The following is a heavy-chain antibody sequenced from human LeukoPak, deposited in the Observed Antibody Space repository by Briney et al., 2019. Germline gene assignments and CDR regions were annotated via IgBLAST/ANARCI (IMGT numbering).Heavy chain of an antibody. V-gene: IGHV4-59*01. D-gene: IGHD5-12*01. CDR2: IYYSGST. Sequence: PSETLSLTCTVSGGSISSYYWSWIRQPPGKGLEWIGYIYYSGSTNYNPSLKSRVTISVDTSKNQFSLKLSSVTAADTAVYYCARDTGGYSFDYWGQGTLVTVSS. CDR1: GGSISSYY. CDR3: ARDTGGYSFDY. J-gene: IGHJ4*02.